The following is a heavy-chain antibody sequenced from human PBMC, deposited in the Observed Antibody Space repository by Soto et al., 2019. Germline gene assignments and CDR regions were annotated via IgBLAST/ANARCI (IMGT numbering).Heavy chain of an antibody. Sequence: QVQLVQSGAEVKKPGASVKVSCKASGYTFTGNYIHWVRQAPGQGPEWMAWINPRSGGTDYAQKFQGRVTITRDTSITTGYLDLSRLTSDDTAMYYGVRGGGVDVVTPTRVVFDYWGQGTLLTVSS. CDR3: VRGGGVDVVTPTRVVFDY. CDR2: INPRSGGT. V-gene: IGHV1-2*02. D-gene: IGHD2-21*02. J-gene: IGHJ4*02. CDR1: GYTFTGNY.